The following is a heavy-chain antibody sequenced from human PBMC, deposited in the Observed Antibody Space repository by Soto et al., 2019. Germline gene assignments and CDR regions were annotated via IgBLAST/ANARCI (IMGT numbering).Heavy chain of an antibody. CDR2: ISGSGGST. CDR1: GFTFSSHA. Sequence: GGSLRLSCAASGFTFSSHAMSWVRQAPGKGLEWVSAISGSGGSTYYADSVKGRFTISRDNSKNTLYLQMNSLRAEDTAVYYCATTIQTIAARMNYYAMDVWGQGTTVTVSS. V-gene: IGHV3-23*01. D-gene: IGHD6-6*01. CDR3: ATTIQTIAARMNYYAMDV. J-gene: IGHJ6*02.